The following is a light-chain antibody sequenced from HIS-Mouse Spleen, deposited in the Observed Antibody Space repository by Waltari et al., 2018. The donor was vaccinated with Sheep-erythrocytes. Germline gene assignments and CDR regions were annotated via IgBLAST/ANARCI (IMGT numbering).Light chain of an antibody. Sequence: DIVMTESPDSLVVSLGEMATINCKSSQSVLYSTNNKNYLAWYQQKPGQPPKLLIYWASTRESGVPDRFSGSGSGTDFTLTISSLQAEDVAVYYCQQYYSTPFTFGPGTKVDIK. CDR2: WAS. V-gene: IGKV4-1*01. CDR1: QSVLYSTNNKNY. CDR3: QQYYSTPFT. J-gene: IGKJ3*01.